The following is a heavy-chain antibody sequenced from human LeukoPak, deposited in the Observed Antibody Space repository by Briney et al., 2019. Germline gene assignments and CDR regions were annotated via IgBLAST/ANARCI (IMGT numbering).Heavy chain of an antibody. Sequence: ASVKVSCKASGYTFTGYGISWVRRAPGQGLEWMGWISAYNGNTNYAQKLQGRVTMTTDTSTSTAYMELRSLRSDDTAVYYCARVGSSTGYSSGWYVRDAFDIWGQGTMVTVSS. CDR1: GYTFTGYG. D-gene: IGHD6-19*01. V-gene: IGHV1-18*01. CDR3: ARVGSSTGYSSGWYVRDAFDI. CDR2: ISAYNGNT. J-gene: IGHJ3*02.